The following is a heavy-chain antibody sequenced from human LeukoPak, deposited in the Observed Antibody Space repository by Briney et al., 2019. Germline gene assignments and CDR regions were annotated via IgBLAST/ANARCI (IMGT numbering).Heavy chain of an antibody. CDR1: GYTFTSYG. Sequence: ASVKVSCTASGYTFTSYGISWVRQAPGQGLEWMGWISAYNGNTNYAQKLQGRVTMTTDTSTSTAYMELRSLRSDDTAVYYCARDGGTVYDILTGYYLPYYWGQGTLVTVSS. CDR2: ISAYNGNT. V-gene: IGHV1-18*01. CDR3: ARDGGTVYDILTGYYLPYY. D-gene: IGHD3-9*01. J-gene: IGHJ4*02.